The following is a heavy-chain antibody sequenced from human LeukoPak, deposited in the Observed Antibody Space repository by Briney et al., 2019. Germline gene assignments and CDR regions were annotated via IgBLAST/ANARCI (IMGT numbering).Heavy chain of an antibody. Sequence: GGSLRLSCAASGFTFSNYAMHWVRQAPGKGLEWVTFISYHGNNKYYTDSVKGRFTISRDNSKNTLYLQMDSLRAEDTAVYYCASEGAAVAGDAFDIWGQGTMVTVSS. CDR1: GFTFSNYA. CDR3: ASEGAAVAGDAFDI. J-gene: IGHJ3*02. D-gene: IGHD6-19*01. CDR2: ISYHGNNK. V-gene: IGHV3-30*04.